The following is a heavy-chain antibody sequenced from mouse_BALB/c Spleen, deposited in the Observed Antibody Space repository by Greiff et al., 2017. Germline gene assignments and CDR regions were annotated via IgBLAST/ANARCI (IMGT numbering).Heavy chain of an antibody. CDR1: GYAFTNYL. CDR3: ARVYDYDGFAY. V-gene: IGHV1-54*01. CDR2: INPGSGGT. D-gene: IGHD2-4*01. Sequence: QVQLKQSGAELVRPGTSVKVSCKASGYAFTNYLIEWVKQRPGQGLEWIGVINPGSGGTNYNEKFKGKATLTADKSSSTAYMQLSSLTSDDSAVYFCARVYDYDGFAYWGQGTLVTVSA. J-gene: IGHJ3*01.